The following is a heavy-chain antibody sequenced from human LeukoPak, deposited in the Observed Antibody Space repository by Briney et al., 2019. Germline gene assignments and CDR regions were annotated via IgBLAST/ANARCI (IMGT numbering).Heavy chain of an antibody. J-gene: IGHJ4*02. V-gene: IGHV3-23*01. D-gene: IGHD3-22*01. CDR2: ISGSGGST. Sequence: PGGSVRLSCAASGFNVSNNYMNWVRQAPGKGLEWVSAISGSGGSTYYADSVKGRFTISRDNSKNTLYLQMNSLRAEDTAVYYCAKMGEHYYDSSGYYTYYFDYWGQGTLVTVSS. CDR1: GFNVSNNY. CDR3: AKMGEHYYDSSGYYTYYFDY.